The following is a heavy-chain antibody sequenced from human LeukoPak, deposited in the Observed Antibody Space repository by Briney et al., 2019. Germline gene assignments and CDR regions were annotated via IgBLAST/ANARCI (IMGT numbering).Heavy chain of an antibody. D-gene: IGHD1-14*01. CDR2: ISISGEAT. CDR1: GFTISRSA. V-gene: IGHV3-23*01. CDR3: AKEEEPNDS. J-gene: IGHJ1*01. Sequence: GGSLSLSCEVSGFTISRSAMSWVRQAPGKGLEWVSGISISGEATYYADSVQGRFTISRDNSKNTVYLQMYSLRVEDTAVYYCAKEEEPNDSRGQGILITVSS.